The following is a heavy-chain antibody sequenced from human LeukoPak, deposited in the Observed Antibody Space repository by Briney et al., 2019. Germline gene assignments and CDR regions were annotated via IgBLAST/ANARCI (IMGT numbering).Heavy chain of an antibody. Sequence: PSPTLSLTRTLAARSISISYSSWIRHPPGKGLGWISYIFYSGRYSYTPSLNSRVTISMDTSKRQFSLKLTSVTADDTAVYYCARFISWGARDGFDIWGQGTMVTVSS. D-gene: IGHD2-21*01. J-gene: IGHJ3*02. CDR3: ARFISWGARDGFDI. CDR2: IFYSGRY. V-gene: IGHV4-59*07. CDR1: ARSISISY.